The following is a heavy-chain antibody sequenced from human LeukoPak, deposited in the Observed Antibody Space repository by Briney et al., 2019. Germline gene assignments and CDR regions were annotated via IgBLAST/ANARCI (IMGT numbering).Heavy chain of an antibody. V-gene: IGHV1-69*13. D-gene: IGHD6-13*01. CDR1: GGTFSSYA. CDR3: ARDVEESSSWFFLNYYYGMDV. CDR2: IIPIFGTA. Sequence: GASVKVSCKASGGTFSSYAISWVRQAPGQGLEWMGGIIPIFGTANYAQKFQGRVTITADESTSTAYMELSSLRSEDTAVYYCARDVEESSSWFFLNYYYGMDVWGQGTTVTVSS. J-gene: IGHJ6*02.